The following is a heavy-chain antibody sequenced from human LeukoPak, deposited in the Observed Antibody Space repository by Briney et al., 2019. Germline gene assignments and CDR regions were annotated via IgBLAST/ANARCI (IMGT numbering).Heavy chain of an antibody. Sequence: SETLSLTCSVSGDSITGYYWSWIRQPPGKGLEWIGEINHSGSTNYNPSLKSRVTISVDTSKNQFSLKLSSVTAADTAVYYWGSGIEGAGNFAYGGQGPLVTVPS. V-gene: IGHV4-34*01. J-gene: IGHJ4*02. CDR3: GSGIEGAGNFAY. D-gene: IGHD6-19*01. CDR1: GDSITGYY. CDR2: INHSGST.